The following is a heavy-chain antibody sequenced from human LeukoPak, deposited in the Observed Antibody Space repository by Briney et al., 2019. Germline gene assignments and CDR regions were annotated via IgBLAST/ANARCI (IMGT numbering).Heavy chain of an antibody. J-gene: IGHJ3*01. V-gene: IGHV6-1*01. CDR2: TYYRSKWYS. CDR1: GDSVSSTSAL. CDR3: ARARVAVAGLSAFDV. Sequence: SQTLSLTCAISGDSVSSTSALWNWIRQSPSRGLEWLGRTYYRSKWYSDYALSVKSRITINPDSSKNQFSLQLSSVTPGDTAVYYCARARVAVAGLSAFDVWGQGTKVTVSS. D-gene: IGHD6-19*01.